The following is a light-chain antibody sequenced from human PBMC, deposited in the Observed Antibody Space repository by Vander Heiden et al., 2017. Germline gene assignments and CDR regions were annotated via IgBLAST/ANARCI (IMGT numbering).Light chain of an antibody. J-gene: IGLJ1*01. CDR3: AAWDSSLSVYV. CDR1: RNNVGNQG. CDR2: RNN. V-gene: IGLV10-54*04. Sequence: QAWLTHPPSVSKDLRQTATLTCTGNRNNVGNQGAAWLQQHQGHPPKLLSYRNNNRPSGSSERFSAFRAGNTASLTITGLQPEDEADYYCAAWDSSLSVYVFGTGTKVTVL.